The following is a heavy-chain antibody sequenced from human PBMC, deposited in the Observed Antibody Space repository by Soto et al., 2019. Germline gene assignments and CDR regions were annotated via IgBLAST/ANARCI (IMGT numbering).Heavy chain of an antibody. CDR3: ASRTYYYDSSGNSFDI. CDR1: GGSFSGYY. CDR2: INHSGST. V-gene: IGHV4-34*01. J-gene: IGHJ3*02. D-gene: IGHD3-22*01. Sequence: SETLSLTCAVYGGSFSGYYWSWIRQPPGKGLEWIGEINHSGSTNYNPSLKSRVTISVDTSKNQFSLKLSSVTAADTAVYYCASRTYYYDSSGNSFDIWGQGTTVTVSS.